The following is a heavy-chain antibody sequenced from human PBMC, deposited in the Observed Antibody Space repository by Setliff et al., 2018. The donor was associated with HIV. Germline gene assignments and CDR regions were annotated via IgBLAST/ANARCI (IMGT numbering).Heavy chain of an antibody. CDR3: ARGGGGYPKRPDY. CDR1: GFIFGSHT. CDR2: IDRSSSSI. V-gene: IGHV3-48*04. Sequence: PGGSLRLSCAASGFIFGSHTMNWVRQAPGKGLEWVSDIDRSSSSINYADSVKGRFTISRDNTKNSLYLQMHSLTSEDTAVYYCARGGGGYPKRPDYWGQGTLVTVSS. J-gene: IGHJ4*02. D-gene: IGHD3-22*01.